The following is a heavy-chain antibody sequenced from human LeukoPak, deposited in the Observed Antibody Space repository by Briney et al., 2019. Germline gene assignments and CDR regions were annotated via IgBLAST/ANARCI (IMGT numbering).Heavy chain of an antibody. V-gene: IGHV4-34*01. CDR2: INHSGST. CDR3: ARYTWFGELNFDY. D-gene: IGHD3-10*01. CDR1: GGSFSGYY. J-gene: IGHJ4*02. Sequence: SETLSLTCAVYGGSFSGYYWSWIRQPPGKGLDWIGEINHSGSTNYNPSLKSRVTISVDTSKNQFSLKLSSVTAADTAVYYCARYTWFGELNFDYWAREPWSPSPQ.